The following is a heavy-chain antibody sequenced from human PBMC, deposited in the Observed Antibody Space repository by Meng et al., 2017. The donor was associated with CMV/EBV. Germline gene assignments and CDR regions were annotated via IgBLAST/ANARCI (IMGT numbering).Heavy chain of an antibody. Sequence: ASVKVSCKASGYTFTSYDINWVRQATGQGLEWMGWMNPNSGNTGYAQKFQGRVTMTRDTSISTAYMELSRLRSDDTAVYYCASHVYSSSWYTHYYYYYGMDVWGQGTTVTVSS. V-gene: IGHV1-8*01. CDR3: ASHVYSSSWYTHYYYYYGMDV. CDR1: GYTFTSYD. D-gene: IGHD6-13*01. J-gene: IGHJ6*02. CDR2: MNPNSGNT.